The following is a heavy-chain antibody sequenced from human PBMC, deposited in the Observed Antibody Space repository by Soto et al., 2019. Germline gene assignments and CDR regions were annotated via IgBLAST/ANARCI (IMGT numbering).Heavy chain of an antibody. V-gene: IGHV3-48*03. CDR3: ARGLSGSITMIVVVTLDY. J-gene: IGHJ4*02. CDR1: GFTFSSYE. CDR2: ISSSGSTI. Sequence: PGGSLRLSCAASGFTFSSYEMNWVRQAPGKGLEWVSYISSSGSTIYYADSVKGRFTISRDNAKNSLYLQMNSLRAEDTAVYYCARGLSGSITMIVVVTLDYWGQGTLVTVSS. D-gene: IGHD3-22*01.